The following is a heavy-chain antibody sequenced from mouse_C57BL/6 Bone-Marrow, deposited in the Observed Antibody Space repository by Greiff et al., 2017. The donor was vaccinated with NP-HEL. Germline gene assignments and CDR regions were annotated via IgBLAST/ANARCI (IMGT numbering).Heavy chain of an antibody. Sequence: QVQLQQPGAELVKPGASVKLSCKASGYTFTSYWITWVKQRPGQGLEWIGDIYPGSGSTNYNEKFKGKATLTVATSSSTAYMQLSSLTSEASSVYYCARSPLSFYVWGTVTTVSVSS. CDR1: GYTFTSYW. CDR2: IYPGSGST. J-gene: IGHJ1*03. CDR3: ARSPLSFYV. V-gene: IGHV1-55*01.